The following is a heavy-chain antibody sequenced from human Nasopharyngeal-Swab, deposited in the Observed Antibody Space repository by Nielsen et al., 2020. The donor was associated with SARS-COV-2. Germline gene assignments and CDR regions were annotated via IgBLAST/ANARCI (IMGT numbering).Heavy chain of an antibody. J-gene: IGHJ4*02. D-gene: IGHD4-17*01. CDR1: GDSISSYY. CDR2: IYSSGTT. CDR3: ARGGNYGDYAFVN. V-gene: IGHV4-4*07. Sequence: SETLSLTCTVSGDSISSYYWTWIRQSAGKGLEWIGRIYSSGTTNYNPSLKSRVIISVDTSKNQFSLKLSSVTAADTAVYYCARGGNYGDYAFVNWGQGTLVTVSS.